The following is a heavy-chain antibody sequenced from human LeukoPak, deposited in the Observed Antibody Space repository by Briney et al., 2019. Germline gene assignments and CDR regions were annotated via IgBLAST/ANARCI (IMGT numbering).Heavy chain of an antibody. V-gene: IGHV1-2*06. CDR1: GYTFTGYY. J-gene: IGHJ4*02. Sequence: ASVQVSCKASGYTFTGYYMHWVRQAPGQGLEWMGRINPNSGGTNYAQKFQGRDTMTRDTSISTAYMELSRLRSDDTAVYYCAKGYYYDSSGYFPRYYYFDYWGQGTLVTVSS. D-gene: IGHD3-22*01. CDR3: AKGYYYDSSGYFPRYYYFDY. CDR2: INPNSGGT.